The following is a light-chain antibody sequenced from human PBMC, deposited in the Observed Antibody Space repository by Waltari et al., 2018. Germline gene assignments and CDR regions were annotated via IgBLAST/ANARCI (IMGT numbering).Light chain of an antibody. CDR2: TTN. CDR3: ATWDDSLNGPV. Sequence: QSVLTQPPSASGTPGQRVTISCSGNSSNIGNNILNWYQQLPGTAPKLLIYTTNQRPSGVPDRFSGSKSGTSASLAISGLQSEDEADYYCATWDDSLNGPVFGGGTKLTVL. V-gene: IGLV1-44*01. CDR1: SSNIGNNI. J-gene: IGLJ2*01.